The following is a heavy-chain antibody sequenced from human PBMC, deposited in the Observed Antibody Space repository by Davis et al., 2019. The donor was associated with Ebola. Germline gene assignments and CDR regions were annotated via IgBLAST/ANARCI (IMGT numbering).Heavy chain of an antibody. CDR2: IRSKANSYAT. J-gene: IGHJ4*02. V-gene: IGHV3-73*01. CDR1: GFTFSSYA. Sequence: GGSLRLSCAASGFTFSSYAMHWVRQASGKGLEWVGRIRSKANSYATAYAASVKGRFTISRDDSKNTAYLQMNSLKTEDTAVYYCTRSGSEEYWGQGTLVTVSS. CDR3: TRSGSEEY. D-gene: IGHD1-26*01.